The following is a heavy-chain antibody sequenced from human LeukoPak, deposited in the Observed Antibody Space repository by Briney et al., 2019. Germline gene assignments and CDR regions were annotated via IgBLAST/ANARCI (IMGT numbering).Heavy chain of an antibody. CDR3: ARTTSSTSFNFDY. CDR1: GFSLSTSGVC. CDR2: IDWDDDK. D-gene: IGHD2-2*01. V-gene: IGHV2-70*11. J-gene: IGHJ4*02. Sequence: SGPALVKPTQTLTLTCTFSGFSLSTSGVCVSWIRQPPGKALEWLARIDWDDDKYYSTSLKTRLTISKDTSKNQAVLTMTNMDPEDTATYYCARTTSSTSFNFDYWGQGTLVTVSS.